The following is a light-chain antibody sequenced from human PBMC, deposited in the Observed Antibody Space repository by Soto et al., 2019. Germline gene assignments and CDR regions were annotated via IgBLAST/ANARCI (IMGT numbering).Light chain of an antibody. J-gene: IGKJ2*01. CDR2: DAS. V-gene: IGKV1-33*01. Sequence: DIQMTQSPSSLTASVGDRVTITCQTSQNISKFLIWYQQSPGKAPNLLISDASNLEAGVPSRFSVRGSGTHFSLTISSLQPEDIGRYFCHQYDDLPYTFAQGTRLQIK. CDR1: QNISKF. CDR3: HQYDDLPYT.